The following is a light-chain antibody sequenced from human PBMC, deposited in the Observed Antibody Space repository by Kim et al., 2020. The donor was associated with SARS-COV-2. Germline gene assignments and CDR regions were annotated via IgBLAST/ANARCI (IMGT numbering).Light chain of an antibody. CDR1: QSVSSSY. Sequence: EIVLTKSPGTLSLSPGERATLSCRASQSVSSSYLAWYQQNPGQAPRLLIYGASSRATGIPDRFSGSGSGTDFTLTISRLEPEDFAVYYCQQYGRSSYTFGQGTKLEI. J-gene: IGKJ2*01. V-gene: IGKV3-20*01. CDR2: GAS. CDR3: QQYGRSSYT.